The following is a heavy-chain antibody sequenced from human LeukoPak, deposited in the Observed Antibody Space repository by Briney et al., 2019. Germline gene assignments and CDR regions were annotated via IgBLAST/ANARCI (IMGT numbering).Heavy chain of an antibody. D-gene: IGHD1-14*01. J-gene: IGHJ6*02. Sequence: GGSLRLSCAASGFTFSTYNMNWVRQAPGKGLEWVSSISSSSSFIYYADSVKGRFTISRDNAKNSLYLQMNSLRAEDTAVFYCARGLVTNYYYGMDVWGQGTTVTVSS. CDR2: ISSSSSFI. V-gene: IGHV3-21*01. CDR1: GFTFSTYN. CDR3: ARGLVTNYYYGMDV.